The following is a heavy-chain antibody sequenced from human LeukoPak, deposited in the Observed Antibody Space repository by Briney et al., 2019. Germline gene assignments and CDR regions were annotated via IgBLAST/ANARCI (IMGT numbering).Heavy chain of an antibody. CDR2: ISSSSSYI. CDR3: ARGSPSYDSSGYPDY. D-gene: IGHD3-22*01. CDR1: GFTFSSYS. J-gene: IGHJ4*02. V-gene: IGHV3-21*01. Sequence: GGPLRLSCAASGFTFSSYSMNWVRQAPGKGLEWVSSISSSSSYIYYADSVKGRFTISRDNAKNSLYLQMNSLRAEDTAVYYCARGSPSYDSSGYPDYWGQGTLVTVSS.